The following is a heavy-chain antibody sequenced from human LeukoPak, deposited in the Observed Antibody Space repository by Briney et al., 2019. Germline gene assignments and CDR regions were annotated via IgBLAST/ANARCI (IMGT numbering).Heavy chain of an antibody. CDR1: GGSFSGYY. CDR3: ARENSGSYREFDY. D-gene: IGHD1-26*01. CDR2: INHSGST. Sequence: MTSETLSLTCAVYGGSFSGYYWSWIRQPPGKGLEWIGEINHSGSTNYNPSLKSRVTISVDTSKNQFSLKLSSVTAADTAVFYCARENSGSYREFDYWGQGTLVTVSS. J-gene: IGHJ4*02. V-gene: IGHV4-34*01.